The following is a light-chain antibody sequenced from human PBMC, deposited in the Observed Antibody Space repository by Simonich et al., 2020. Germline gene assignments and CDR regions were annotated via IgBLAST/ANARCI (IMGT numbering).Light chain of an antibody. Sequence: EIVLTQSPGTLSLSPGERATLSCRASQSVSSSYLAWYQQKPGLAPRLLIYDASSSATGIPDRFSGSGSGTEFTLTISSLQSEDFAVYYCQQYNNWPPLTFGGGTKVEIK. V-gene: IGKV3D-20*01. J-gene: IGKJ4*01. CDR2: DAS. CDR1: QSVSSSY. CDR3: QQYNNWPPLT.